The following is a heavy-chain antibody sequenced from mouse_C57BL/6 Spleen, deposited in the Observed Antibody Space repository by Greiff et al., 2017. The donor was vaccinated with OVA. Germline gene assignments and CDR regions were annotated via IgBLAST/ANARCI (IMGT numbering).Heavy chain of an antibody. D-gene: IGHD1-1*01. CDR2: IDPSDSET. CDR3: AREGDYGSSYGYAMDY. J-gene: IGHJ4*01. Sequence: QVQLQQSGPELVKPGASVKISCKASGYAFSSSWMNWVKQRPIQGLEWIGNIDPSDSETHYNQKFKDKATLTVDKSSSTAYMQLSSLTSEDSAVYYCAREGDYGSSYGYAMDYWGQGTSVTVSS. V-gene: IGHV1-52*01. CDR1: GYAFSSSW.